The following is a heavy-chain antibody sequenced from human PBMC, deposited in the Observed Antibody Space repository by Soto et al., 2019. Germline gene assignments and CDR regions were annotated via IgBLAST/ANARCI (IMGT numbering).Heavy chain of an antibody. V-gene: IGHV4-39*01. CDR1: GGSISSSSYY. J-gene: IGHJ4*02. CDR2: IYYSGST. CDR3: ARLGTVTTSLVDY. Sequence: QLQLQESGPGLVKPSETLSLTCTVSGGSISSSSYYWGWIRQPPGKGLEWIGSIYYSGSTYYNPSLKSRVTISVDTSKNQFSLKLSSVTAADTAVYYCARLGTVTTSLVDYWGQGTLVTVSS. D-gene: IGHD4-4*01.